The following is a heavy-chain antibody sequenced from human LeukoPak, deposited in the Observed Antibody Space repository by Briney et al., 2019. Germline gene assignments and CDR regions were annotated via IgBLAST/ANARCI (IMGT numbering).Heavy chain of an antibody. V-gene: IGHV4-39*01. J-gene: IGHJ4*02. CDR1: GGSIDSSTYY. CDR3: ARHPSGYFTPMDH. Sequence: PSQTLSLTCTVSGGSIDSSTYYWAWIRQPPGKGLEWIGSVYESGDTYYNPSLKNRVTISVDTSKNQFSLRLTSVTAADTATYYCARHPSGYFTPMDHWGQGTLVTVSS. CDR2: VYESGDT. D-gene: IGHD5-18*01.